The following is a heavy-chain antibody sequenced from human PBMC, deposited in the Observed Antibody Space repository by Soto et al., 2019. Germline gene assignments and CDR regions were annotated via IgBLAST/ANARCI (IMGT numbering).Heavy chain of an antibody. Sequence: ASVKVSCKASGYTFTSYGISWVRQAPGQGLEWMGWISAYNGNTNYAQKLQGRVTMTTDTSTSTAYMELRSLRSDDTAVYYCARGSPYYDSSGRPFDYWGQGTLVTAPQ. CDR3: ARGSPYYDSSGRPFDY. J-gene: IGHJ4*02. D-gene: IGHD3-22*01. CDR1: GYTFTSYG. CDR2: ISAYNGNT. V-gene: IGHV1-18*01.